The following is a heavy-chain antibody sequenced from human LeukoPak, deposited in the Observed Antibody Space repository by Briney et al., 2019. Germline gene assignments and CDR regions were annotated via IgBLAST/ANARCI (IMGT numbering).Heavy chain of an antibody. CDR1: EFTFSSYW. J-gene: IGHJ4*02. CDR2: INSDGSST. V-gene: IGHV3-74*01. CDR3: ARSPRYSSGSLEP. D-gene: IGHD6-19*01. Sequence: PGGSLRLSCAASEFTFSSYWMHWVRQAPGKGLVWVSRINSDGSSTSYADSVKGRFTISRDNAKNTLYLQMNSLRAEDTAVYYCARSPRYSSGSLEPWGQGTLVTVSS.